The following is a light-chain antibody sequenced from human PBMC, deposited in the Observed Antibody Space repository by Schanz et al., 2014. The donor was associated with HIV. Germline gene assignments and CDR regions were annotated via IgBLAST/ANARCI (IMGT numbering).Light chain of an antibody. CDR3: QQYNSYPFT. J-gene: IGKJ3*01. Sequence: DIQLTQSPSSVSASVGARVTITCRASQNINNWLGWYQQKPGKAPKLLIFGASSLQSGVPSRFSGRKSGTEFTLTISSLQPDDFATYYCQQYNSYPFTFGPGTKVDIK. CDR1: QNINNW. V-gene: IGKV1-12*02. CDR2: GAS.